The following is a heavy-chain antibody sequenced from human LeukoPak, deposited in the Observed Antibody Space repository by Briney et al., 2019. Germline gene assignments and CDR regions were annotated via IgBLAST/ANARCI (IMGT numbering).Heavy chain of an antibody. Sequence: PSETLSLTCTVSGGSISSSSFYWDWIRQPPGKGLEWIGSISYSGNTYYNPSLKSRVTISVDTSKNQFSLKLSSVTAADTAVYYCARHLYSSSWYWFDPWGQGTLVTVSS. CDR1: GGSISSSSFY. CDR3: ARHLYSSSWYWFDP. J-gene: IGHJ5*02. CDR2: ISYSGNT. D-gene: IGHD6-13*01. V-gene: IGHV4-39*01.